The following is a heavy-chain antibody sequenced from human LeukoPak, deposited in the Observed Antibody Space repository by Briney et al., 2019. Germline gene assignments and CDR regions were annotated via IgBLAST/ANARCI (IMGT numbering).Heavy chain of an antibody. V-gene: IGHV3-7*03. CDR2: IKPDGGEK. CDR1: GFTFSSYM. J-gene: IGHJ4*02. D-gene: IGHD3-22*01. Sequence: GGSLRLSCAASGFTFSSYMMTWVRQAPGKGLEWVANIKPDGGEKFYVDSVRGRFTISRDNAKNSLYLQMNSLRAEDTALYYCARGPYYYYDSSGYNPYYFDYWGQGTLVTVSS. CDR3: ARGPYYYYDSSGYNPYYFDY.